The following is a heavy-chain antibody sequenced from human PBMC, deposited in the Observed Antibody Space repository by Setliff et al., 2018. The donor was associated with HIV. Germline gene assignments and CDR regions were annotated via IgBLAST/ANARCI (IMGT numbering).Heavy chain of an antibody. CDR1: GYMFTSYA. V-gene: IGHV1-18*01. J-gene: IGHJ3*02. Sequence: GASVKVSCKASGYMFTSYAVVWVRQAPGQGFEWMGWISGYNGNTKYAEKVQGRVTMTMDTSTTTAYMELKSLRSDDTAVYYCARFGYSYGFSAFDIWGQGTMVTVSS. CDR2: ISGYNGNT. D-gene: IGHD5-18*01. CDR3: ARFGYSYGFSAFDI.